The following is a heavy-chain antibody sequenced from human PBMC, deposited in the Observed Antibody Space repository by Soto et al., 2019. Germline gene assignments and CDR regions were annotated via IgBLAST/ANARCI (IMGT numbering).Heavy chain of an antibody. CDR3: ASGCGGDCYRVDY. CDR1: GFIFSSYA. J-gene: IGHJ4*02. D-gene: IGHD2-21*02. V-gene: IGHV3-30-3*01. CDR2: ISYDGNSE. Sequence: GGSLRLSCAASGFIFSSYAMHWVRQTPGKGLEWVAVISYDGNSEYYADSVKGRFTISRDNSKNTLYLQMNSLRAEDTAVYYCASGCGGDCYRVDYWGQGTLVTVSS.